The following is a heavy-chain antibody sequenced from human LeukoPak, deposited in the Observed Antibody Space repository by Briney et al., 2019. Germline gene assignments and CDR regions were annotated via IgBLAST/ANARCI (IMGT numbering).Heavy chain of an antibody. V-gene: IGHV3-48*04. CDR2: ISSSSSTI. CDR1: GFTFSSYG. Sequence: GGSLRLSCAASGFTFSSYGMTWVRQAPGKGLEWVSYISSSSSTIYYADSVKGRFTISRDNAKNSLYLQMNSLRAEDTAVYYCARSPVNVYDSSGYVDYWGQGTLVTVSS. J-gene: IGHJ4*02. CDR3: ARSPVNVYDSSGYVDY. D-gene: IGHD3-22*01.